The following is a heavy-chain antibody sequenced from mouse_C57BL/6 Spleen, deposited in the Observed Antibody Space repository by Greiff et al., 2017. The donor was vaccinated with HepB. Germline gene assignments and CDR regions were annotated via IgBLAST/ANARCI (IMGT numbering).Heavy chain of an antibody. V-gene: IGHV1-54*01. CDR1: GYAFTNYL. J-gene: IGHJ2*01. Sequence: QVHLKQSGAELVRPGTSVKVSCKASGYAFTNYLIEWVKQRPGRGLEWIGVINPGSGGTNYNEKFKGKATLTADKSSSTAYMQLSSLTSEDSAVYFCARHSNYVGFDYWGQGTTLTVSS. CDR3: ARHSNYVGFDY. D-gene: IGHD2-5*01. CDR2: INPGSGGT.